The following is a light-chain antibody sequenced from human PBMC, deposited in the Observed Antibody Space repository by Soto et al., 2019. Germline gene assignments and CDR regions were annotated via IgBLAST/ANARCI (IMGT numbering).Light chain of an antibody. CDR3: AAWDDRLNGVV. CDR2: SND. J-gene: IGLJ2*01. CDR1: STNIGSNA. Sequence: QSVLTQPPSASGTPGQRVTISCSGGSTNIGSNAVSWYQQLPGTAPKLLMYSNDQRPSGVPDRFSGSKSGTSASLAISRIQSEEEADYYCAAWDDRLNGVVFGGGTKLTVL. V-gene: IGLV1-44*01.